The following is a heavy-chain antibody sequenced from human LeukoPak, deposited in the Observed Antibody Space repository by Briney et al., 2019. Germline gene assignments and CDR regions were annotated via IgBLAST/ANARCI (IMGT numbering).Heavy chain of an antibody. Sequence: ASVKVSCKASGYTFTDYYFHWVRQAPGQGLEWMGWISAYNGNTNYAHKLQGRVTMTTDTSTRTAYMELRSLRSDDTAVYYCARARSTIGVVFDYWGQGTLVTVSS. CDR3: ARARSTIGVVFDY. CDR2: ISAYNGNT. D-gene: IGHD3-3*01. V-gene: IGHV1-18*04. J-gene: IGHJ4*02. CDR1: GYTFTDYY.